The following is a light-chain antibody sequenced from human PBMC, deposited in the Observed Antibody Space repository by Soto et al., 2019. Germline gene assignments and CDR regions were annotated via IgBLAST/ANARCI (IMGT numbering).Light chain of an antibody. V-gene: IGKV2-28*01. Sequence: EIVMTQSPLTLPVTPGEPASISCRSSQSLLYNNTYNYLDWYVQKPGQSPQLLIYFGSNRAPGVPDRFSGSGSGTDFTLKINRVEAEDVGTYYCMQALPSLTFGQATRLEIK. CDR2: FGS. CDR1: QSLLYNNTYNY. CDR3: MQALPSLT. J-gene: IGKJ5*01.